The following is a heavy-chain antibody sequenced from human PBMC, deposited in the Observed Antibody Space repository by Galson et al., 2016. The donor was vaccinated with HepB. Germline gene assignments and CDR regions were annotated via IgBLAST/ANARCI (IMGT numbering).Heavy chain of an antibody. Sequence: CAISGDSVSSNDAGWNWIRQSPSRGLEWLGRTYFRSKWKNDYAVSVKSRIIINPYTSKNQFSLQLISVTPEDTAVYFCARDEYSRTWYFDYWGQGTLVTVSS. CDR2: TYFRSKWKN. CDR3: ARDEYSRTWYFDY. V-gene: IGHV6-1*01. D-gene: IGHD6-13*01. J-gene: IGHJ4*02. CDR1: GDSVSSNDAG.